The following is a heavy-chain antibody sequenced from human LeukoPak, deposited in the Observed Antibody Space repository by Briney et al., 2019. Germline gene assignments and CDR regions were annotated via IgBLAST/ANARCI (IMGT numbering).Heavy chain of an antibody. J-gene: IGHJ4*02. CDR2: IKSKTDGGTT. CDR1: GFTFSNAR. CDR3: TTEFKILYAFH. D-gene: IGHD2-8*01. V-gene: IGHV3-15*01. Sequence: GGSLRLSCAASGFTFSNARMSWVRQAPGKGLEWVGRIKSKTDGGTTDYAAPVKGRFTMSRDDSKDTLYLQMNSLKTDDTAVYYCTTEFKILYAFHWGQGTLVTVSS.